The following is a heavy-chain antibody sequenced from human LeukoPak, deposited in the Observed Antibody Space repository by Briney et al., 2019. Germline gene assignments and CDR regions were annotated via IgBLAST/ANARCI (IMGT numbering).Heavy chain of an antibody. CDR1: GGSISDYF. V-gene: IGHV4-4*07. CDR3: ARTRGKYYWESHFDF. Sequence: PWETLSLTCTVSGGSISDYFWNWIRQPAGKGLEWIGRIYSSGSTHYNPSLKGRATMSVDTPKNHFSLKLSSVTAADTAVYYCARTRGKYYWESHFDFWGQGILVTFS. CDR2: IYSSGST. D-gene: IGHD2/OR15-2a*01. J-gene: IGHJ4*02.